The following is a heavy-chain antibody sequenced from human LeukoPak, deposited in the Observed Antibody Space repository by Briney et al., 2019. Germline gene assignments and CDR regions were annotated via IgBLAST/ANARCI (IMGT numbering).Heavy chain of an antibody. CDR3: ARQDSVTYYYDSPFDY. J-gene: IGHJ4*02. V-gene: IGHV1-18*01. CDR2: ISAYNGNT. CDR1: GYTFTANG. D-gene: IGHD3-22*01. Sequence: ASVKVSCKASGYTFTANGITWVRQAPGQGLEWMGWISAYNGNTNYAQKLQGRVSMTTDTSTSTAYMELRSLRSDDTAVYYCARQDSVTYYYDSPFDYWGQGTLVTVSS.